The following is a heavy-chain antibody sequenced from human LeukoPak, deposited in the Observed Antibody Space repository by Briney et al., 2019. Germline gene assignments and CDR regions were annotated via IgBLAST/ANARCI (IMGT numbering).Heavy chain of an antibody. CDR2: ISSNGGST. Sequence: GGSLRLSCAASGFTFSSYAMHWVRQAPGKGLEYVSAISSNGGSTYYANSVKGRFTISRDNSENTLYLQMGSLRAEDMAVYYCARDLPYSSSSHYYYYMDVWGKGTTVTVSS. CDR3: ARDLPYSSSSHYYYYMDV. CDR1: GFTFSSYA. V-gene: IGHV3-64*01. J-gene: IGHJ6*03. D-gene: IGHD6-6*01.